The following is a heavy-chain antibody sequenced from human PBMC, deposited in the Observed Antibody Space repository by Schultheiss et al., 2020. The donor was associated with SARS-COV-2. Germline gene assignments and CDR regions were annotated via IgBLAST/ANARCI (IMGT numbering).Heavy chain of an antibody. CDR1: GGSFSGYY. D-gene: IGHD2-15*01. CDR3: ARRSLATFLDYGVDV. V-gene: IGHV4-34*01. J-gene: IGHJ6*02. Sequence: SETLSLTCAVYGGSFSGYYWSWIRQPPGKGLEWIGEINHSGSTYYNPSLKSRVTISVDTSKNQFSLKLSSVTAADTAVYYCARRSLATFLDYGVDVWGQGTTVTVSS. CDR2: INHSGST.